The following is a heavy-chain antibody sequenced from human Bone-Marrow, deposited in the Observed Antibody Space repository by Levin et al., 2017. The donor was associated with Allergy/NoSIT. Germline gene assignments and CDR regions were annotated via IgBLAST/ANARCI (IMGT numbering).Heavy chain of an antibody. J-gene: IGHJ6*03. D-gene: IGHD2-2*01. Sequence: AGGSLRLSCAASGFTFSSYGMHWVRQAPGKGLEWVAVIWYDGSNKYYADSVKGRFTISRDNSKNTLYLQMNSLRAEDTAVYYCARDGVVVVPAAIHYYDYMDVWGKGTTVTVSS. CDR1: GFTFSSYG. V-gene: IGHV3-33*01. CDR3: ARDGVVVVPAAIHYYDYMDV. CDR2: IWYDGSNK.